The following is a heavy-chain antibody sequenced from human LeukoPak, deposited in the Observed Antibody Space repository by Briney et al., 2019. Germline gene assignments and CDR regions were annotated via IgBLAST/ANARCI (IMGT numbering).Heavy chain of an antibody. CDR1: GFTMSSYA. V-gene: IGHV3-23*01. J-gene: IGHJ4*02. CDR2: ISGSDGST. CDR3: AKDVMATITNGGYFFDY. D-gene: IGHD5-12*01. Sequence: PGGSLRLSCAASGFTMSSYAMSWVRQVQGKGLEWVLGISGSDGSTYYADSVKGRFTISRDSSKNTLYLQMNSLRAEDTALYYCAKDVMATITNGGYFFDYWGQGTLVTVSS.